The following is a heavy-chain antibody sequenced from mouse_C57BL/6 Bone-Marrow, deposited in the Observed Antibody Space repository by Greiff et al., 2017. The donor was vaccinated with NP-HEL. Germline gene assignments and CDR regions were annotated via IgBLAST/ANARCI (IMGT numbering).Heavy chain of an antibody. J-gene: IGHJ4*01. CDR3: ARSRLDYDPHYYAMDY. CDR1: VYIFTSYW. Sequence: QVQLKQPGAELVKPGASVKLSCKASVYIFTSYWTHGVKQRPGQGLEGIGMIHPNSGSTNYNEKFKSKATLTVDKSSSTAYMQLSSLTSEDSAVYYCARSRLDYDPHYYAMDYWGQGTSVTVSS. V-gene: IGHV1-64*01. CDR2: IHPNSGST. D-gene: IGHD2-4*01.